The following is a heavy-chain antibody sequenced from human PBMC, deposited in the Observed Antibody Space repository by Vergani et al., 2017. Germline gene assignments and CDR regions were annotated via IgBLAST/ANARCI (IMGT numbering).Heavy chain of an antibody. CDR2: IIPIFGTA. J-gene: IGHJ6*02. D-gene: IGHD4-11*01. Sequence: QVQLVQSGAEVQKPGASVKVSCKASGYTFTSYAMHWVRQAPGQRLEWMGRIIPIFGTANYAQKFQGRVTITADESTSTAYMELSSLRSEDTAVYYCARVKTKYSNYYYYGMDVWGQGTTVTVSS. CDR3: ARVKTKYSNYYYYGMDV. CDR1: GYTFTSYA. V-gene: IGHV1-69*13.